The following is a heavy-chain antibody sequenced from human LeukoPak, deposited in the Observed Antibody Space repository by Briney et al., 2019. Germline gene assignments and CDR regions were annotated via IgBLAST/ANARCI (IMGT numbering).Heavy chain of an antibody. CDR1: GGSISSSSYY. CDR2: IYYSGST. J-gene: IGHJ4*02. V-gene: IGHV4-39*07. Sequence: SETLSLTCTVSGGSISSSSYYWGWIRQPPGKGLEWIGSIYYSGSTYYNPSLKSRVTISVDTSKNQFSLKLSSVTAADTAVYYCARDSTYYGILTAGGLFDYWGQGTLVTVSS. CDR3: ARDSTYYGILTAGGLFDY. D-gene: IGHD3-9*01.